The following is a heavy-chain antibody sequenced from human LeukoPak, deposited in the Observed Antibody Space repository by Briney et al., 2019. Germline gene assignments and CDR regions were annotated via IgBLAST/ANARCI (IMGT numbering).Heavy chain of an antibody. V-gene: IGHV4-34*01. J-gene: IGHJ6*03. Sequence: SETLSLTCAVYGGSFSGYYWSWIRQPPGKGLEWIGEINHSGSTNYNPSLKSRVTISVDTSKNQFSLTLSSVTAADTAVYYCARQPGSGAGYMDVWGKGTTVTVSS. CDR1: GGSFSGYY. CDR3: ARQPGSGAGYMDV. CDR2: INHSGST. D-gene: IGHD1-14*01.